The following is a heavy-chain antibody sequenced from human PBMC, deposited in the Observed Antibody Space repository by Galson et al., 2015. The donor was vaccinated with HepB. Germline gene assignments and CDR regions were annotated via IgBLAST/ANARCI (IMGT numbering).Heavy chain of an antibody. CDR1: GYTFTTYG. CDR3: AREARGDIVLMVYALAGWFDP. J-gene: IGHJ5*02. Sequence: SVKVSCKASGYTFTTYGINWVRQAPGQGLEWMGRIIPILGIANYAQKFQGRVTITADKSTSTAYMELSSLRSEDTAVYYCAREARGDIVLMVYALAGWFDPWGQGTLVTVSS. CDR2: IIPILGIA. V-gene: IGHV1-69*04. D-gene: IGHD2-8*01.